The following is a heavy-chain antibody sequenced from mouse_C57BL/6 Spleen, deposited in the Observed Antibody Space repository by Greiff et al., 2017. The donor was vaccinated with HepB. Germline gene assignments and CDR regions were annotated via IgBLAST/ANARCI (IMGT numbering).Heavy chain of an antibody. V-gene: IGHV1-69*01. Sequence: QVQLQQPGAELVMPGASVKLSCKASGYTFTSYWMHWVKQRPGQGLEWIGEIDPSDSYTNYNQKFKGKSTLTVDKSSSTAYMQLSSLTSEDSAVYYCARWGGRDYAMDYWGQGTSVTVSS. D-gene: IGHD3-3*01. J-gene: IGHJ4*01. CDR3: ARWGGRDYAMDY. CDR2: IDPSDSYT. CDR1: GYTFTSYW.